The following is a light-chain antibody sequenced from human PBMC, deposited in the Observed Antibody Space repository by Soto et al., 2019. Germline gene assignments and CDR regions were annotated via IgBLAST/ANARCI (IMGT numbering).Light chain of an antibody. V-gene: IGKV3-20*01. CDR2: GSS. CDR3: QQYGSSPPYT. J-gene: IGKJ2*01. Sequence: EIVLTQSPGTLSLSPGERATLSCRAIQSGSGNYLAWYQQKPRQSPRLLIYGSSDRATGIPDRFSGSGSATVFTLTITRVEPEDFAVYYCQQYGSSPPYTFGQGTKLEIK. CDR1: QSGSGNY.